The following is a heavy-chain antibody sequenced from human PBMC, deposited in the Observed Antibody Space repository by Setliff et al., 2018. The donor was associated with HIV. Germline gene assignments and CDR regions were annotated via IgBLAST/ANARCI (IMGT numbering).Heavy chain of an antibody. J-gene: IGHJ3*02. V-gene: IGHV1-69*10. D-gene: IGHD3-10*01. Sequence: SVKVSCKASGGTFSSYAISWVRQAPGQGLEWMGGIIPILGIANYAQKFQGRVTITADKSASTAYMELSSLRSEDTAVYYCATEGVPDAFDIWGQGTMVTVSS. CDR3: ATEGVPDAFDI. CDR2: IIPILGIA. CDR1: GGTFSSYA.